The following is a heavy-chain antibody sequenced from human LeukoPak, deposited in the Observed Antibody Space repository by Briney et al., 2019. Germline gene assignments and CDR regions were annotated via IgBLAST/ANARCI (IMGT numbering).Heavy chain of an antibody. CDR1: VGSIISYY. CDR3: AREGRADYVYFGH. Sequence: SETLSLTCTVSVGSIISYYWSWIRQPPGKGLEWIGYINYSGSTNYNPSLKSRVTMSVDTSKNQFSLKLSSVTAADTAMYYCAREGRADYVYFGHWGQGSLVTVSS. V-gene: IGHV4-59*01. J-gene: IGHJ4*02. CDR2: INYSGST. D-gene: IGHD4-17*01.